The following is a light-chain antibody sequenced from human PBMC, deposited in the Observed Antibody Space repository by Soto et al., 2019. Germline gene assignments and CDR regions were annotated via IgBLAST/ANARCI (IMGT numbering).Light chain of an antibody. Sequence: DIQMTQSPSSLSVSMGDRVSITCRASQSIGTDLNWYQQKPGKAPKLLIYGASTLQGGVPSRFSGSVSGTEFTLTISSLQPGDHATYFCQQTYSTPWTFGQGTKVDI. CDR1: QSIGTD. CDR3: QQTYSTPWT. J-gene: IGKJ1*01. CDR2: GAS. V-gene: IGKV1-39*01.